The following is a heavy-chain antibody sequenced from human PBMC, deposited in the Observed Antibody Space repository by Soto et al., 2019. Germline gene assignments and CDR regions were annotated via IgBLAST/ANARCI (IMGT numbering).Heavy chain of an antibody. J-gene: IGHJ6*02. CDR3: AGIRIAAAGGGLDV. CDR2: IYLSGST. V-gene: IGHV4-30-2*01. CDR1: GGSINSGDYA. Sequence: QLQLQESGSGLVKPSQTLSLTCGVSGGSINSGDYAWSWIRQPPGKGLEWMGYIYLSGSTYYNPSLKSRVTILIDRSKNQFSLKLSSVTAADTAVYYCAGIRIAAAGGGLDVWGQGTTVTVSS. D-gene: IGHD6-13*01.